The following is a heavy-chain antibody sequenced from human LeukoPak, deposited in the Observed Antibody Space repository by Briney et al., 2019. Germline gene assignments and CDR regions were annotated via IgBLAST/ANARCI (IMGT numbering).Heavy chain of an antibody. D-gene: IGHD5-18*01. CDR2: INPDGNKK. V-gene: IGHV3-7*01. CDR3: ARDLAYSRLDY. J-gene: IGHJ4*02. Sequence: GGPLRLSCEGSAFIFSGHWMNWVRQTPGKGLEWVASINPDGNKKYSADSVKGRFTISRDNAENSLYLQMNSLRVEDTAFYYCARDLAYSRLDYWGQGMLVTVSS. CDR1: AFIFSGHW.